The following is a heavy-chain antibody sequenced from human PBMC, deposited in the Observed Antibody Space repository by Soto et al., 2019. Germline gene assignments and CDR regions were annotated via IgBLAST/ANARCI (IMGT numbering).Heavy chain of an antibody. D-gene: IGHD1-26*01. CDR1: GFTFSIHG. V-gene: IGHV3-23*01. J-gene: IGHJ4*02. CDR2: ISGSGGST. Sequence: EVHLLESGGGLVQPGGSLRLSCACSGFTFSIHGMSWVRQVPGKGLEWVSDISGSGGSTNYADSVKGRFTVSRDNSKNTLYVQMDGLRVEDTAIYYCAKGAAAGTGATIDYWGQGTLVTVSS. CDR3: AKGAAAGTGATIDY.